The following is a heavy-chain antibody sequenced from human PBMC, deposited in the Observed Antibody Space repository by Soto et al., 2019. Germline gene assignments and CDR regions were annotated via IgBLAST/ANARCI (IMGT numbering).Heavy chain of an antibody. CDR3: ASMDGRYKYFQH. CDR2: IYYSGST. CDR1: GGSITSSSYY. V-gene: IGHV4-39*07. J-gene: IGHJ1*01. Sequence: PSETLSLTCTVSGGSITSSSYYWGWIRQPPGKGLEWIGSIYYSGSTYYSPSLRTRVTISVDRSKNQFSLKLSSVTAADTAVYYCASMDGRYKYFQHWGQGTMVAVSS. D-gene: IGHD6-19*01.